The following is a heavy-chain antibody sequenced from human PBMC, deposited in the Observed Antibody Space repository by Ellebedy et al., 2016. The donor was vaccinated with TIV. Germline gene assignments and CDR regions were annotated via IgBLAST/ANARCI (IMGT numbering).Heavy chain of an antibody. CDR1: GGSISPYY. Sequence: MPSETLSLTCTVSGGSISPYYWHWVRQPPGKGLEWIGYVYYSGSTDYNPSLKSRVTISVDTSKNQFSLRLISMTAADTAVYYCARDWELGHWGQGTLVTVSS. J-gene: IGHJ4*02. CDR3: ARDWELGH. CDR2: VYYSGST. V-gene: IGHV4-59*01. D-gene: IGHD3-10*01.